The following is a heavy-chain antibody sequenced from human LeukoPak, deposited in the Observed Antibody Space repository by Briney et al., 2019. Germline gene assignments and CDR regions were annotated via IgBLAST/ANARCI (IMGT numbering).Heavy chain of an antibody. CDR3: AKTVSGSYSYQGGDY. CDR2: ISGSGENT. Sequence: PGGSLRLSCAASGFXFSSYAISWVRQAPGKGLKWVSAISGSGENTNYADSVKGRFTMSRDNSRNMLYLQMNSLRDEDTAKYYCAKTVSGSYSYQGGDYWGQGTLVTVSS. CDR1: GFXFSSYA. V-gene: IGHV3-23*01. D-gene: IGHD3-16*02. J-gene: IGHJ4*02.